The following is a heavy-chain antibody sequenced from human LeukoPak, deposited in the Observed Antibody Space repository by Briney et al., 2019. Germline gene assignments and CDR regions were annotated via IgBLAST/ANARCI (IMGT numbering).Heavy chain of an antibody. CDR1: GFTFSSYA. J-gene: IGHJ6*03. CDR2: ISGSGGST. D-gene: IGHD3-3*01. CDR3: AKDGGSVLEGYYYYMDV. V-gene: IGHV3-23*01. Sequence: GGSLRLSCAASGFTFSSYAMSWVRLAPGKGLEWVSAISGSGGSTYYADSVKGRFTISRDNSKNTLYLQMNSLRAEDTAVYYCAKDGGSVLEGYYYYMDVWGKGTTVTVSS.